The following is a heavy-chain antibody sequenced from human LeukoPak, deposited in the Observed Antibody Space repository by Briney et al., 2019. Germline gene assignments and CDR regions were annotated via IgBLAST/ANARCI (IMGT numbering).Heavy chain of an antibody. Sequence: TGGSLRLSCAASGFIFNTYGMHWVRQAPGKGLEWVAVIWYDGSNTYYADSVKGRFTISRDNSKNTLYLQMNSLRAEDTAVYNCAKGDGSSSWYPYSMDVWGQGTTVTVSS. J-gene: IGHJ6*02. D-gene: IGHD6-13*01. CDR1: GFIFNTYG. CDR2: IWYDGSNT. V-gene: IGHV3-33*06. CDR3: AKGDGSSSWYPYSMDV.